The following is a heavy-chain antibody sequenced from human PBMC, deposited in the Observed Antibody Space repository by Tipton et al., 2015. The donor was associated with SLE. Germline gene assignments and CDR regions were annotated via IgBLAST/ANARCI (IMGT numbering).Heavy chain of an antibody. D-gene: IGHD3-10*01. V-gene: IGHV4-34*01. Sequence: SLTCAVYGGSFSGYYWSWIRQPPGKGLEWIGEINHSGSTNYNPSLKSRVTISVDTSKNQFSLKLSSVTAADTAVYYCARRPGAFDIWGQGTMVTVSS. J-gene: IGHJ3*02. CDR2: INHSGST. CDR3: ARRPGAFDI. CDR1: GGSFSGYY.